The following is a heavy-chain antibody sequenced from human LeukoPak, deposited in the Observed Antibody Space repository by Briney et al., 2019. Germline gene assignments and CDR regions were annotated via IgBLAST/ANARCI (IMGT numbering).Heavy chain of an antibody. V-gene: IGHV3-69-1*01. Sequence: PGGSLRLSCEASGFTSFDFPRNWVRQAPGKGLEWVSHIRSDGTITYADSVKGRFTISRDDAKTSVYLQMNSLRDEDTAIYYCARDNIWAFDMWGQGTMVTVSS. CDR2: IRSDGTI. D-gene: IGHD2/OR15-2a*01. J-gene: IGHJ3*02. CDR3: ARDNIWAFDM. CDR1: GFTSFDFP.